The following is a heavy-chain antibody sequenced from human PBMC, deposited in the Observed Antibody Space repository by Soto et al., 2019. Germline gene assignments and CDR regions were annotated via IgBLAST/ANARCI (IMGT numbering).Heavy chain of an antibody. Sequence: XESLRLSSAASGFTFSSYAMSWVRQAPGKGLEWVSAISGSGGSTYYADSVKGRFTISRDNSKNTLYLQMNSLRAEDTAVYYCAKDPGYSSSWYEDYYFDYWGQGTQVTVSS. CDR1: GFTFSSYA. J-gene: IGHJ4*02. D-gene: IGHD6-13*01. V-gene: IGHV3-23*01. CDR3: AKDPGYSSSWYEDYYFDY. CDR2: ISGSGGST.